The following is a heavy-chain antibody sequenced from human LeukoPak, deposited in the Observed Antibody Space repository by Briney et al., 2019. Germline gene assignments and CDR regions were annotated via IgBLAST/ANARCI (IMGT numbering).Heavy chain of an antibody. D-gene: IGHD4-17*01. V-gene: IGHV3-30-3*01. CDR3: ARNNYCEYYFDY. CDR2: ISYDGSNK. J-gene: IGHJ4*02. Sequence: GRSLRLSCAASGFTFSSYALHWVRQAPGKGLEWVAVISYDGSNKYYADSVKGRFTISRDNSKNTLYLQMNSLRTEDTAVYYCARNNYCEYYFDYRGQGTLVTVSS. CDR1: GFTFSSYA.